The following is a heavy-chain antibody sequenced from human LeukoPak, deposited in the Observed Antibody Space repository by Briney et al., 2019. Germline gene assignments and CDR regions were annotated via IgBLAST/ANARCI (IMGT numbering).Heavy chain of an antibody. J-gene: IGHJ4*02. V-gene: IGHV1-46*01. CDR2: INPSGGST. CDR1: GYTFTSYY. D-gene: IGHD3-3*01. Sequence: GASVKVSCKASGYTFTSYYMHWVRQAPGQGLEWMGIINPSGGSTSYAQKFQGRLTMTRDTSTSTVYMELSSLRSEDTAVYYCARASVYDFWSGYSVGTYFDYWGQGTLVTVSS. CDR3: ARASVYDFWSGYSVGTYFDY.